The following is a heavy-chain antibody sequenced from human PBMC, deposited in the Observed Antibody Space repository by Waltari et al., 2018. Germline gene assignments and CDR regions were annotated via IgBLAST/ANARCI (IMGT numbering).Heavy chain of an antibody. D-gene: IGHD6-13*01. V-gene: IGHV1-8*01. CDR1: GYTFTSYD. CDR2: MNPNRGNT. CDR3: ARALRYSPNPRGLGY. J-gene: IGHJ4*02. Sequence: QVQLVQSGAEVKKPGASVTVSCKASGYTFTSYDINWVRQATGQGLEWMGWMNPNRGNTGYAEKVQGRVTMTRNTSRSTAYMELSSLRSEDTAVYYCARALRYSPNPRGLGYWGQGTLVTVAS.